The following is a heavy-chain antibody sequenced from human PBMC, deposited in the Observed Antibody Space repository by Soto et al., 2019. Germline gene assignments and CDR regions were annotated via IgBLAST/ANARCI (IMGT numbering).Heavy chain of an antibody. Sequence: QVQLVQSGAEVKKPGASVKVSCKASGYTFTDYYIHWVRQTPGQGLEWMGRINPDGGGTKYAQKFQGRATMTSDTSIHTAFMEVNRLTSDDTAMFYCARDRDGYTHFDSWGQGTPITVSS. D-gene: IGHD2-21*01. CDR2: INPDGGGT. J-gene: IGHJ5*01. V-gene: IGHV1-2*02. CDR1: GYTFTDYY. CDR3: ARDRDGYTHFDS.